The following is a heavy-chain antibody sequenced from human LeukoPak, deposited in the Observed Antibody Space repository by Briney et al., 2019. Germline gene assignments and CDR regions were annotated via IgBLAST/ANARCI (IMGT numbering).Heavy chain of an antibody. D-gene: IGHD4-23*01. V-gene: IGHV1-2*02. CDR2: INPNSGGT. Sequence: GASVKVSCKASGYTFTSYYMHWVRQAPGQGLEWMGWINPNSGGTNYAQKFQGRVTMTRDTSISTAYMELSRLRSDDTAVYYCATRYGGNQHFDYWGQGTLVTVSS. CDR3: ATRYGGNQHFDY. CDR1: GYTFTSYY. J-gene: IGHJ4*02.